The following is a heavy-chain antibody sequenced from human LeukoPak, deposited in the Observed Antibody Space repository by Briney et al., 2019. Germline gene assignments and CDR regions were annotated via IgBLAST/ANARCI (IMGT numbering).Heavy chain of an antibody. CDR3: AKGIYCTSTNCYTPSDH. Sequence: GGSLRLSCAASGFSCSNYAMSWVRQAPEKGLEWVSTISAGDGNTYYADSVQGRFTFSRDNSRNTLYLQMNSLRAEDTAIYYCAKGIYCTSTNCYTPSDHWGQGTLVTISS. V-gene: IGHV3-23*01. D-gene: IGHD2-2*02. CDR1: GFSCSNYA. J-gene: IGHJ4*02. CDR2: ISAGDGNT.